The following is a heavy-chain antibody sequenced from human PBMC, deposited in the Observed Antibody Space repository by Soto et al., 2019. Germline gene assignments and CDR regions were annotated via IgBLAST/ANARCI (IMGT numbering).Heavy chain of an antibody. J-gene: IGHJ6*02. D-gene: IGHD2-2*01. CDR1: GFTFSSYS. Sequence: GESLKISCAASGFTFSSYSMNWVRQAPGKGLEWVSSISSSSSYIYYADPVKGRFTISRDNAKNSLYLQMNSLRAEDTAVYYCARGNIVVVPAATVYGMDVWGQGTTVTVSS. CDR3: ARGNIVVVPAATVYGMDV. CDR2: ISSSSSYI. V-gene: IGHV3-21*01.